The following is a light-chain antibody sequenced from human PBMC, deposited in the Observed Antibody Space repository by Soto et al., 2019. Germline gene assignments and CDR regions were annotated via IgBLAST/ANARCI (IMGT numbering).Light chain of an antibody. V-gene: IGKV1-12*01. CDR1: QGITSW. CDR3: QQTSSFPLT. Sequence: DIQMTQSPSFVSASVGDRVTITCRASQGITSWLAWYQQKPGRAPKLLIHAASSLESGVPSRFSCSGSGTDFTLTISSLQPEDFASYYCQQTSSFPLTFGGGTKVEIK. CDR2: AAS. J-gene: IGKJ4*01.